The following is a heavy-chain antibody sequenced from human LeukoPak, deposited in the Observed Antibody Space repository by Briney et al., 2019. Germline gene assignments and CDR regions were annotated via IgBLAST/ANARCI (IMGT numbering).Heavy chain of an antibody. Sequence: GGSLRLSCAASGFTFSSYWMHWVRQAPGKGLVWVSRINSDGSSTSYADSVKGRFTISRDNSKNTLYLQMNSLRAEDTAVYYCAKDPTTYSGYKGMSWGQGTLVTVSS. J-gene: IGHJ5*02. D-gene: IGHD5-12*01. V-gene: IGHV3-74*01. CDR2: INSDGSST. CDR3: AKDPTTYSGYKGMS. CDR1: GFTFSSYW.